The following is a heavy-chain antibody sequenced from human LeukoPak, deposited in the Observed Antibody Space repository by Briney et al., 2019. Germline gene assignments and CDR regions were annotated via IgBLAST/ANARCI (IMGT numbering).Heavy chain of an antibody. J-gene: IGHJ5*02. Sequence: SEILSLTCVVYGGSFSGHYWTWIRQPPGKGLEWIGEINHSGSANYNPSLKSRVTISVDTSKNQCSLRLSSVTAADTAVYYCARLRGATVAHNWFDPWGQGTLVTVSS. V-gene: IGHV4-34*01. CDR1: GGSFSGHY. CDR3: ARLRGATVAHNWFDP. CDR2: INHSGSA. D-gene: IGHD6-19*01.